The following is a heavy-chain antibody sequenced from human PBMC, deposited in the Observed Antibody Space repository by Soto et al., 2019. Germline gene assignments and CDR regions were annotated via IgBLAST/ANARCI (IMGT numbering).Heavy chain of an antibody. CDR3: ARVFYYDSGRVINASGYDAFDI. CDR1: GFTFSSYW. J-gene: IGHJ3*02. V-gene: IGHV3-74*01. D-gene: IGHD3-22*01. CDR2: INSDGSST. Sequence: GGSLRLSCAASGFTFSSYWMHWVRQAPGKGLVWVSRINSDGSSTSYADSVKGRFTISRDNAKNTLYLQMNSLRAEDTAVYYCARVFYYDSGRVINASGYDAFDIWGQGTMVTVSS.